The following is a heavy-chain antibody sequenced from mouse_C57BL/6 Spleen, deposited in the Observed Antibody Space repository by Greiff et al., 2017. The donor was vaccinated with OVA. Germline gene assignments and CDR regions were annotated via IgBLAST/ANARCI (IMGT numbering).Heavy chain of an antibody. CDR1: GFTFSSYG. J-gene: IGHJ2*01. CDR3: ARRDLGY. CDR2: ISSGGSYT. V-gene: IGHV5-6*03. Sequence: EVKLVESGGGLVKPGGSLKLSCAASGFTFSSYGMSWVRQTPDKRLEWVATISSGGSYTYYPDSVKGRFTISRDNAKNTLYLQMSSLKSEDTAMYYCARRDLGYWGQGTTLTVSS.